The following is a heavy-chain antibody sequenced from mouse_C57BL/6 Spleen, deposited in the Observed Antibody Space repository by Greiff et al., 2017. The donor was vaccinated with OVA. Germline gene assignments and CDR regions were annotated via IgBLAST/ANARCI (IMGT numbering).Heavy chain of an antibody. J-gene: IGHJ2*01. CDR1: GYTFTSYW. D-gene: IGHD2-1*01. CDR2: IYPSDSET. V-gene: IGHV1-61*01. CDR3: ARRRNIFDY. Sequence: VQLQQPGAELVRPGSSVKLSCKASGYTFTSYWMDWVKQRPGQGLEWIGNIYPSDSETHYNQKFKDKATLTVDKSSSTAYMRLSSLTSEDSAVYYCARRRNIFDYWGQGTTLTVSS.